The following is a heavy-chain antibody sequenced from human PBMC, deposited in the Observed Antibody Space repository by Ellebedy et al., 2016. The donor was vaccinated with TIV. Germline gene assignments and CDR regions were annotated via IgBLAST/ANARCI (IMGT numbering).Heavy chain of an antibody. CDR3: ARDWGGGSYGN. CDR2: IKQHGSEK. D-gene: IGHD1-26*01. J-gene: IGHJ4*02. V-gene: IGHV3-7*01. CDR1: GVTFKSYW. Sequence: PGGSLRLSCAVSGVTFKSYWMSWVRQAPGKGLEWVANIKQHGSEKSYVDSVNGRFTISRDNAKNSLYLQMNSLRVEDTAVYYCARDWGGGSYGNWGQGTLVTVSS.